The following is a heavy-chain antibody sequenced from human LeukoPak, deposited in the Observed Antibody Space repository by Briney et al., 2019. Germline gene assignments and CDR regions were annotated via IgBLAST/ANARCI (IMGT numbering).Heavy chain of an antibody. Sequence: SATLSLTCTVSGGSVSGGSFYWSWLRPPPGTGLEWIGYIYYSGSTNYHTSLKSRVTISVGTFKKQFSLKLSSVTAADTAVYYCARDFVVVVAATVQDWFDPWGQGTLVTVSS. D-gene: IGHD2-15*01. J-gene: IGHJ5*02. CDR1: GGSVSGGSFY. V-gene: IGHV4-61*01. CDR3: ARDFVVVVAATVQDWFDP. CDR2: IYYSGST.